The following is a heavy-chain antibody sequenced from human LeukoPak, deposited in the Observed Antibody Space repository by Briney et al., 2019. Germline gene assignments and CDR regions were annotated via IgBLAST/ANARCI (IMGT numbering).Heavy chain of an antibody. CDR1: VFTFSSCA. CDR3: ASRDYYGSGTYYNPLHY. CDR2: VSGSGSNT. D-gene: IGHD3-10*01. J-gene: IGHJ4*02. V-gene: IGHV3-23*01. Sequence: GGSLRLSCAASVFTFSSCAMSWVRLAPGKGREWVSAVSGSGSNTYYADSVKGRFTISRDNSRNTLYLQMNSLRAEDTAVYYCASRDYYGSGTYYNPLHYWGQGTLVTVSS.